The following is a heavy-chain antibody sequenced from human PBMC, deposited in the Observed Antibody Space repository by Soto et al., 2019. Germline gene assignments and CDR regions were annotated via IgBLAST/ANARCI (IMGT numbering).Heavy chain of an antibody. V-gene: IGHV4-4*07. CDR2: IYTSGST. CDR1: GGSISSYY. D-gene: IGHD2-2*02. CDR3: ARAVGYCSSTSCYTWFDP. Sequence: KASETLSLTCTVSGGSISSYYWSWIRQPAGKGLEWIGRIYTSGSTNYNPSLKSRVTMSVDTSKNQFSLKLSSVTAADTAVYYCARAVGYCSSTSCYTWFDPWSQGTLVTV. J-gene: IGHJ5*02.